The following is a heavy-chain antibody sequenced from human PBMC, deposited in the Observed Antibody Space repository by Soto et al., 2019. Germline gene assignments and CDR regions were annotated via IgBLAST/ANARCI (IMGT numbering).Heavy chain of an antibody. J-gene: IGHJ5*02. Sequence: PSETLSLTCTVSGGSISSSSYYWGWIRQPPGKGLEWIGSIYYSGSTYYNPSLKSRVTISVDTSKNQFSLKLSSVTAADTAVYYCARSRGPGGRLRFLESWFDPWGQGTLVTVSS. CDR1: GGSISSSSYY. D-gene: IGHD3-3*01. CDR2: IYYSGST. CDR3: ARSRGPGGRLRFLESWFDP. V-gene: IGHV4-39*01.